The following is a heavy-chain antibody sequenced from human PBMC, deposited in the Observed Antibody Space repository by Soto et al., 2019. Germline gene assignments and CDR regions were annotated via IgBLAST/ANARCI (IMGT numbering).Heavy chain of an antibody. J-gene: IGHJ6*02. CDR3: AREWSDSSGWYGLFYYYYYGMDV. CDR1: GGSISSSNW. D-gene: IGHD6-19*01. CDR2: IYHSGST. V-gene: IGHV4-4*02. Sequence: SETLSLTFAVSGGSISSSNWWSWVRQPPGKGLEWIGEIYHSGSTNYNPSLKSRVTISVDKSKNQFSLKLSSVTAADTAVYYCAREWSDSSGWYGLFYYYYYGMDVWGQGTTVTVSS.